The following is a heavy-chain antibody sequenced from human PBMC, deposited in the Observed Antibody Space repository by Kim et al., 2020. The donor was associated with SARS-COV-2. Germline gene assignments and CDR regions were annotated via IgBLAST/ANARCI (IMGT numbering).Heavy chain of an antibody. CDR2: ISGSGGST. Sequence: GGSLRLSCAASGFTFSSYAMSWVRQAPGKGLEWVSAISGSGGSTYYADSVKGRFTISRDNSKNTLYLQMNSLRAEDTAVYYCAKDDHDYGDYWGENYWGQGTLVTVSS. CDR3: AKDDHDYGDYWGENY. CDR1: GFTFSSYA. D-gene: IGHD4-17*01. J-gene: IGHJ4*02. V-gene: IGHV3-23*01.